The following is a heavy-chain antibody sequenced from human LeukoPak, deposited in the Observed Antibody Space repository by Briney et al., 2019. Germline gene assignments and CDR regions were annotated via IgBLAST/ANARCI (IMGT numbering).Heavy chain of an antibody. V-gene: IGHV3-11*01. J-gene: IGHJ4*02. CDR3: AKGAPGSGAFDY. D-gene: IGHD4/OR15-4a*01. CDR1: RFTFSDYY. Sequence: PGGSLRLSCAASRFTFSDYYMSWIRQTPGKGLEWVSYISSGGGAIYYADSVKGRFTISRDNAKNSLYLQMNSLRAEDTAVYYCAKGAPGSGAFDYWGQGTLVTVSS. CDR2: ISSGGGAI.